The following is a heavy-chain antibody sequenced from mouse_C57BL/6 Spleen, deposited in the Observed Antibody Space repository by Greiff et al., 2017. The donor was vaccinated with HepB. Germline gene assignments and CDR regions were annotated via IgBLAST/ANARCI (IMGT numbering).Heavy chain of an antibody. CDR1: GFTFSSYA. D-gene: IGHD2-2*01. CDR2: ISAGGSYT. V-gene: IGHV5-4*01. J-gene: IGHJ2*01. Sequence: EVMLVESGGGLVKPGGSLKLSCAASGFTFSSYAMSWVRQTPEKRLEWVATISAGGSYTYYPDNVKGRLTISRDNAKNNLYMQISHLKSEDTAMYYCARDDEYGYAGYVSYF. CDR3: ARDDEYGYAGYVSYF.